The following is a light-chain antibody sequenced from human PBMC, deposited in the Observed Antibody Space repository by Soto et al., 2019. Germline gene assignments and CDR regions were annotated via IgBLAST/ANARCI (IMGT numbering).Light chain of an antibody. CDR1: SSNIGNNF. J-gene: IGLJ3*02. Sequence: QSVLTQPPSAYGTPGQKVTISCSGASSNIGNNFVSWYQQVPGTAPKLLIYSDDQRPSGVPDRVSGSKSGTSASLAISGLRSEDEADYYCSTWDASLSGRVFGGGTKVTVL. CDR2: SDD. V-gene: IGLV1-47*02. CDR3: STWDASLSGRV.